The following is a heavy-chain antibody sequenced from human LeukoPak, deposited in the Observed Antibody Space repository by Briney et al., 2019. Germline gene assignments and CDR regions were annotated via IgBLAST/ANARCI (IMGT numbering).Heavy chain of an antibody. J-gene: IGHJ4*02. D-gene: IGHD3-3*01. Sequence: DPSETLSLTCTVSGGSISNYYWSWIRQPPRKGLEWIGYLYYSGSTNYNPSLKSRVTISVDTSKNQFSLKLSSVTAADTAVYYCARGGSYDFWSGRFDYWGQGTLVTVSS. CDR2: LYYSGST. V-gene: IGHV4-59*01. CDR1: GGSISNYY. CDR3: ARGGSYDFWSGRFDY.